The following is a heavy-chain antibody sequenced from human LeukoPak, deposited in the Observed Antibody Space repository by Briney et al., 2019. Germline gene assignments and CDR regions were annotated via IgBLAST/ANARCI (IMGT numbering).Heavy chain of an antibody. D-gene: IGHD3-10*01. CDR1: GGSISSYY. CDR3: ARGLGAPFYYFDY. J-gene: IGHJ4*02. V-gene: IGHV4-59*01. CDR2: IYYSGST. Sequence: SETLSLTCTVSGGSISSYYWSWIRQPPGKGLEWIGYIYYSGSTNYNPSLKSRVTISVDTSKNQFSLKLSSVTAADTAVYYCARGLGAPFYYFDYWGQGTLVTVFS.